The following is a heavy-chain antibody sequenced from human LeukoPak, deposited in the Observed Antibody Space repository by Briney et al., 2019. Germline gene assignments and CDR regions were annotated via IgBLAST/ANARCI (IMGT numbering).Heavy chain of an antibody. D-gene: IGHD2-15*01. V-gene: IGHV3-73*01. CDR3: TRHANPDCSGGSCYSGRTDY. J-gene: IGHJ4*02. CDR2: IRSKANSYAS. CDR1: GFTFSGSA. Sequence: GGSLRLSCAASGFTFSGSAMHWVRQASGQGLDWVGRIRSKANSYASAYAASVKGRFTISRDDSKNTAYLQMNSLKTEDTAVYYCTRHANPDCSGGSCYSGRTDYWGQGTLVTVSS.